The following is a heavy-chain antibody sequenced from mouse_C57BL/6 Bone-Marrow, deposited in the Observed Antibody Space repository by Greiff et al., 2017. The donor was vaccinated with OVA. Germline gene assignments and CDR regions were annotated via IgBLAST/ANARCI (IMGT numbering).Heavy chain of an antibody. J-gene: IGHJ1*03. Sequence: QVQLKESGAELVKPGASVKLSCKASGYTFTEYTIHWVKQRSGQGLEWIGWFYPGSGSIKYNEKFKDKATLTADKSSSTVYMELSRLTSEDSAVYFCARHESAYYSNYGRYFDVWGTGTTVTVSS. V-gene: IGHV1-62-2*01. CDR3: ARHESAYYSNYGRYFDV. CDR2: FYPGSGSI. CDR1: GYTFTEYT. D-gene: IGHD2-5*01.